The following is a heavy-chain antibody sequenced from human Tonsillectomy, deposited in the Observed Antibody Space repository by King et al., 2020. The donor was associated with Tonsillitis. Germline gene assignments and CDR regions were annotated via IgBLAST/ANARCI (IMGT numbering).Heavy chain of an antibody. V-gene: IGHV4-59*01. Sequence: QLQESGPGLVKPSETLSLTCTVSGGSISSYYWSWVRQSPGKGLEWIGYIHYSGSTNYNPSLRSRVTISVDTSKNQFSLRLSSVTAADTAVYYCARASSYFDSWGQGTLVAVSS. CDR2: IHYSGST. CDR1: GGSISSYY. J-gene: IGHJ4*02. CDR3: ARASSYFDS.